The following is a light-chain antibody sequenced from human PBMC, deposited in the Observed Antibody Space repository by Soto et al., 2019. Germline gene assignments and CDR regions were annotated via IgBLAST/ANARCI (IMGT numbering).Light chain of an antibody. CDR3: SSYAGSTYLAV. Sequence: QSALTQPPSASGSPGQSVTISCTGTRSDVGSYNYVSWYQQHPGKAPKLMIYEVSKRPSGVPDRFSGSKSGNTASLTVSGRQAEDEADYYCSSYAGSTYLAVFGTGTKVTVL. V-gene: IGLV2-8*01. CDR2: EVS. CDR1: RSDVGSYNY. J-gene: IGLJ1*01.